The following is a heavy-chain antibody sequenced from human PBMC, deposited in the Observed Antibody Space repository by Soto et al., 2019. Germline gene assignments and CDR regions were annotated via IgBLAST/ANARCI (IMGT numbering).Heavy chain of an antibody. CDR2: IRSKANSYAT. CDR3: TRQGRYFNPLDY. CDR1: GFTFSGSA. J-gene: IGHJ4*02. V-gene: IGHV3-73*01. Sequence: PGGSLRLSCAASGFTFSGSAMHWVRQASGKGLEWVGRIRSKANSYATAYAASVKGRFTISRDDSKNTAYLQMNSLKTEDTAVYYCTRQGRYFNPLDYWGQGTQVTVSS. D-gene: IGHD3-9*01.